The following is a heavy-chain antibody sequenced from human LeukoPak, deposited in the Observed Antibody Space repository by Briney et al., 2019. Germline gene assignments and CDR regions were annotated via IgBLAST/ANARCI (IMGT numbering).Heavy chain of an antibody. CDR2: IYYTGRT. CDR3: ARLLDNDNSGDPDTFDV. J-gene: IGHJ3*01. Sequence: PSETLSLTCGVSGGSISRHYWSWIRQPPGKGLEWFGFIYYTGRTRYNPSLQSRVSISLGTSVNNFSLKLTSVTAADTAVYYCARLLDNDNSGDPDTFDVWGQGTVVTVSS. CDR1: GGSISRHY. V-gene: IGHV4-59*11. D-gene: IGHD3-22*01.